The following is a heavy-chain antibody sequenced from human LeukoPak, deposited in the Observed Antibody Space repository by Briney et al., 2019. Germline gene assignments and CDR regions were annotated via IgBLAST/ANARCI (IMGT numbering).Heavy chain of an antibody. CDR1: GGSISSSSYY. CDR3: ARNVDDFWSGARYYFDY. CDR2: IYYSGST. D-gene: IGHD3-3*01. J-gene: IGHJ4*02. V-gene: IGHV4-39*01. Sequence: PSETLSLACTVSGGSISSSSYYWGWLRQPPGTGLEWIGSIYYSGSTYYNPSLKSRVTMSVDTSKNQFSLKLSSVTAADTAVYYCARNVDDFWSGARYYFDYWGQGTLVTVSS.